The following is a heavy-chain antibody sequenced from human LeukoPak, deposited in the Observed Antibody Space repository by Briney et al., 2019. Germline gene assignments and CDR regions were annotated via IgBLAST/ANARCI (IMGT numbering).Heavy chain of an antibody. Sequence: ASVKVSCKASGYTFTSYGISWVRQAPGQGLEWMGWISAYNGNTNYAQKLQGRVTMTTDTSTSTACMELRSLRSDDTAVYYCARVMGISSNWFDPWGQGTLVTVSS. J-gene: IGHJ5*02. CDR3: ARVMGISSNWFDP. CDR2: ISAYNGNT. V-gene: IGHV1-18*01. D-gene: IGHD7-27*01. CDR1: GYTFTSYG.